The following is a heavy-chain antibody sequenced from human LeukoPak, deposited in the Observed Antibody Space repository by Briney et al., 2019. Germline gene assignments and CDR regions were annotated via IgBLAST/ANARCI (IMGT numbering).Heavy chain of an antibody. Sequence: QAGGSLRLSCAASGFTFSSYWMSWVRQAPGKGLEWVANIKQDGSEKYYVDSVKGRFTISRDNAKNSLYLQMNSLRADDTAVYYCVKDEWYGSSSYFDFWGQGTLVTVSS. D-gene: IGHD6-6*01. CDR3: VKDEWYGSSSYFDF. CDR1: GFTFSSYW. J-gene: IGHJ4*02. CDR2: IKQDGSEK. V-gene: IGHV3-7*03.